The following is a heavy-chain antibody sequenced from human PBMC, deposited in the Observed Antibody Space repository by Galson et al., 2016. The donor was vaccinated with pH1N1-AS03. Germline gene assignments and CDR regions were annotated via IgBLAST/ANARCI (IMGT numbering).Heavy chain of an antibody. CDR2: IYPSDSDT. D-gene: IGHD4-17*01. J-gene: IGHJ4*02. CDR1: GYSFPSHW. CDR3: ARWSNDYGSY. V-gene: IGHV5-51*01. Sequence: QSGAEVTKPGESLKISCKGSGYSFPSHWIAWVRQMPGKGLEWMGIIYPSDSDTRYNSSFQGQVTISADTSISTASLQWNSLKASDTAIYYCARWSNDYGSYWGQGTLVTFSS.